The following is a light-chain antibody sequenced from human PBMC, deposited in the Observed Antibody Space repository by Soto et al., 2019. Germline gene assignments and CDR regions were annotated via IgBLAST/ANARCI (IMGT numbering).Light chain of an antibody. CDR1: SSDVGGYNY. CDR2: EVS. Sequence: QSVLTQPASVSGSPGQSITISCTGTSSDVGGYNYVSWYQQHPGKAPQLMMYEVSNRSSGVSNRCSGSKSGNTASLTISRLQSEDEADYYCSSYTSSSTLVFGGGTKLTVL. J-gene: IGLJ2*01. CDR3: SSYTSSSTLV. V-gene: IGLV2-14*01.